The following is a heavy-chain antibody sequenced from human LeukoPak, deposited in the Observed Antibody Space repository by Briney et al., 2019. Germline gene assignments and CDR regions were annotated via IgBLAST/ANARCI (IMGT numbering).Heavy chain of an antibody. CDR2: ISSISRVI. D-gene: IGHD3-16*02. Sequence: GGSLRLSCAASGFTFKSYSMNWVRQAPGKGPEWISYISSISRVIYYADSVKGRFTISRDNAKNSVFLQMSSLSGGDTAIYYCARDQGFRYFDPWGQGTLVTVSS. J-gene: IGHJ5*02. V-gene: IGHV3-48*01. CDR3: ARDQGFRYFDP. CDR1: GFTFKSYS.